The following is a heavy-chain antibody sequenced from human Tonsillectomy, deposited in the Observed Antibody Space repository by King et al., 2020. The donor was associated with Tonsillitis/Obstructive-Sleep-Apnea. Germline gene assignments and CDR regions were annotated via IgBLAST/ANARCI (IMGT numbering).Heavy chain of an antibody. CDR2: VYDGGST. CDR1: GGAISNFH. V-gene: IGHV4-59*01. Sequence: QLQESGPGLVKASETLSLTCTVSGGAISNFHWSWIRQPPGKGLEWIGYVYDGGSTRYNPSLKSRATISVDTSKNHLSLKLNSVTAAETAVYYCAIDSGVGRAYPFDYWGQGTLVTVSS. J-gene: IGHJ4*02. D-gene: IGHD3-3*01. CDR3: AIDSGVGRAYPFDY.